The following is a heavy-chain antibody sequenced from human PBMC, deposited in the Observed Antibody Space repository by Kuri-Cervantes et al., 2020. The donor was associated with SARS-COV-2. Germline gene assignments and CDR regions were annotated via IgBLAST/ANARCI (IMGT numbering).Heavy chain of an antibody. Sequence: LSLTCAASGLTFSSYWMHWVRQAPGKGLVWVSRINSDGSSTSYADSVKGRFTISRDNAKNTLYLQMNSLRAEDTAVYYCARDQGHRIAAAGTIPFDYWGQGTLVTVSS. CDR1: GLTFSSYW. CDR3: ARDQGHRIAAAGTIPFDY. D-gene: IGHD6-13*01. V-gene: IGHV3-74*01. CDR2: INSDGSST. J-gene: IGHJ4*02.